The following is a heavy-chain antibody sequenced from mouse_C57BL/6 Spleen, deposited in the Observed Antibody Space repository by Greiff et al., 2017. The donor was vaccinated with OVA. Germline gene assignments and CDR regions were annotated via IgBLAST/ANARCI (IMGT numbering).Heavy chain of an antibody. CDR1: GFTIKDYY. V-gene: IGHV14-4*01. D-gene: IGHD1-1*01. CDR2: IDPENGDT. CDR3: YYYGSSYDY. J-gene: IGHJ2*01. Sequence: EVQLRQSGAELVRPGASVKLSCTASGFTIKDYYMHWVKQRPEQGLEWIGWIDPENGDTEYASKFQGKATITADTSSNTAYLQLSSLTSEDTAVYYCYYYGSSYDYWGQGTTLTVSS.